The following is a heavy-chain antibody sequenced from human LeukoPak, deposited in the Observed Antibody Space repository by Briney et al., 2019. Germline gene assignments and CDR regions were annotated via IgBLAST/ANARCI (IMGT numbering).Heavy chain of an antibody. D-gene: IGHD2-21*01. CDR1: RFTFSNYV. Sequence: GGSLRLSCAASRFTFSNYVMTWVRQAPGKGLECLSLISGSGGETQYADSVKGRFTISRDNAENTLYLQMNSLRAEDTAIYYCAKDPFCGGGACYGMDVWGQGTTVTVSS. J-gene: IGHJ6*01. CDR2: ISGSGGET. CDR3: AKDPFCGGGACYGMDV. V-gene: IGHV3-23*01.